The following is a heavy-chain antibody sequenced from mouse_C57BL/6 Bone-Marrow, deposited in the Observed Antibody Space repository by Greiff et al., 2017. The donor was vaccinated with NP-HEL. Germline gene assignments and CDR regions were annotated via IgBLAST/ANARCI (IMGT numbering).Heavy chain of an antibody. J-gene: IGHJ4*01. V-gene: IGHV1-55*01. Sequence: QVQLKQPGAELVKPGASVKMSCKASGYTFTSYWITWVKQRPGQGLEWIGDIYPGSGSTNYNEKFKSKATLTVDTSSSTAYMQLSSLTSEDSAVYYCARRVYSTHGDYWGQGTSVTVSS. CDR1: GYTFTSYW. D-gene: IGHD2-5*01. CDR2: IYPGSGST. CDR3: ARRVYSTHGDY.